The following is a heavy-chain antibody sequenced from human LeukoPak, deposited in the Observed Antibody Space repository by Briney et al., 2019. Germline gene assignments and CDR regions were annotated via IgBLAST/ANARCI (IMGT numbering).Heavy chain of an antibody. CDR1: GFTFSTYW. V-gene: IGHV3-7*01. Sequence: GGSLRLSCAASGFTFSTYWMSWVRQAPGKGLEWVANIKQDGSEKHYVDSVKGRFTISRDNAKNSLYLQMNSLRAEDTAMYYCARDSAGNDYWGQGTLVTVSS. D-gene: IGHD6-13*01. CDR3: ARDSAGNDY. CDR2: IKQDGSEK. J-gene: IGHJ4*02.